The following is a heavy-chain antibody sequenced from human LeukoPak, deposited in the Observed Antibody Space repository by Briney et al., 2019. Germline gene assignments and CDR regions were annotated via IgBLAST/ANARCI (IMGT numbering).Heavy chain of an antibody. CDR2: ISGSGGST. CDR3: AKEGDYGDYGDY. Sequence: PGGSLRLSCAASGFTFSSYAMSWVRQAPGKGLEWVSAISGSGGSTYCADSVKGRFTISRDNSKNTLYLQMNSLRAEDTAVCYCAKEGDYGDYGDYWGQGTLVTVSS. J-gene: IGHJ4*02. D-gene: IGHD4-17*01. CDR1: GFTFSSYA. V-gene: IGHV3-23*01.